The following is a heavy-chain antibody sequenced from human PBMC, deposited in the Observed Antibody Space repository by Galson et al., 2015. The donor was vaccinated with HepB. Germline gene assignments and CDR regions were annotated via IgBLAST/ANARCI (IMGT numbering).Heavy chain of an antibody. CDR1: GSTFTSYY. CDR3: ARGYDILTGYYSDYYYYGMDV. V-gene: IGHV1-46*03. D-gene: IGHD3-9*01. CDR2: INPSGGST. J-gene: IGHJ6*02. Sequence: SVTVSCKASGSTFTSYYMHWVRQAPGQGLEWMGIINPSGGSTSYAQKFQGRVTMTRDTSTSTVYMELSSLRSEDTAVYYCARGYDILTGYYSDYYYYGMDVWGQGTTVTVSS.